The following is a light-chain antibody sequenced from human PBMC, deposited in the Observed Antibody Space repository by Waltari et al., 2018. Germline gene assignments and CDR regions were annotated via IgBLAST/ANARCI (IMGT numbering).Light chain of an antibody. CDR3: SSYISSSTLEL. V-gene: IGLV2-14*03. Sequence: QSALTQPASVSGSPGQSITISCTGTSSDVGASNYVSWYQQHPGKAPKLMIFYVSNRASGVSNRVSGSKSGNTASLTISGLQAEDEADYYCSSYISSSTLELFGGGTSLTVL. CDR2: YVS. CDR1: SSDVGASNY. J-gene: IGLJ2*01.